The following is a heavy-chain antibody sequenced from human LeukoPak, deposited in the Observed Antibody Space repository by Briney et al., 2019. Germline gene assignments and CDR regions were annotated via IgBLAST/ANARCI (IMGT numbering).Heavy chain of an antibody. D-gene: IGHD2-15*01. CDR3: AKEKGGLPQYFDY. V-gene: IGHV3-11*01. J-gene: IGHJ4*02. CDR1: GFTFSDYY. Sequence: GGSLRLSCAASGFTFSDYYMSWIRQAPGKGLEWVSYISSSGSTIYYADSVKGRFTISRDNAKNSLYLQMNSLRAEDTALYYCAKEKGGLPQYFDYWGQGTLVTVSS. CDR2: ISSSGSTI.